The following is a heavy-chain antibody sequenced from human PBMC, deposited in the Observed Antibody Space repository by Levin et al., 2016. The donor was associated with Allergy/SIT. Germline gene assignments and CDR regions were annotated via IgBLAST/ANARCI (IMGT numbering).Heavy chain of an antibody. J-gene: IGHJ6*02. V-gene: IGHV1-69*04. Sequence: WVRQAPGQGLEWMGRIIPILGIANYAQKFQGRVTITADKSTSTAYMELSSLRSEDTAVYYCARDRRGDYAHLAGMDVWGQGTTVTVSS. CDR3: ARDRRGDYAHLAGMDV. D-gene: IGHD4-17*01. CDR2: IIPILGIA.